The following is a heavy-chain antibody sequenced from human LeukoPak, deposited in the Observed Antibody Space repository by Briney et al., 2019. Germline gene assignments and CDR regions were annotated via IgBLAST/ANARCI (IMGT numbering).Heavy chain of an antibody. CDR2: ISYDGSNK. Sequence: GGSLRLSCAASGFTFSSYAMHWVRQAPGKGLEWVAVISYDGSNKYYADSVKGRFTISRGNAKNSLYLQMNSLRAEDTGVYYCARERERTGATAWGQGTLVTVSS. D-gene: IGHD1-1*01. CDR1: GFTFSSYA. V-gene: IGHV3-30*04. CDR3: ARERERTGATA. J-gene: IGHJ4*02.